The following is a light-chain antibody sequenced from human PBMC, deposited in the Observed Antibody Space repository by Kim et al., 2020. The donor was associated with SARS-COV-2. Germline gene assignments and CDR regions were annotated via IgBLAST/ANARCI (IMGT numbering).Light chain of an antibody. CDR1: QSVDSY. J-gene: IGKJ4*01. Sequence: EILLTQSPATLSLSPGERATLSCRASQSVDSYLAWYQQKPGQAPRLLIYDASNRATGIPARFSGSGSETDFTLTITSLEPEDFAVYYCQQRGNWPLTFGGGTKLEI. CDR3: QQRGNWPLT. CDR2: DAS. V-gene: IGKV3-11*01.